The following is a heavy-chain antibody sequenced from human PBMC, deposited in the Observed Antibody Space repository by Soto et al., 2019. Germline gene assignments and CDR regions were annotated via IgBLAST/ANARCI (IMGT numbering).Heavy chain of an antibody. Sequence: ASVKVSCKASGYTFITYGVTWVRQAPGQGLEWMGGINPNSGGTNYAQKFQGRVTMTRDTSISTAYMELSRLRPDDTAVYYCARARAYYYGMDVWGQGTTVTVSS. CDR1: GYTFITYG. CDR2: INPNSGGT. V-gene: IGHV1-2*02. CDR3: ARARAYYYGMDV. J-gene: IGHJ6*02.